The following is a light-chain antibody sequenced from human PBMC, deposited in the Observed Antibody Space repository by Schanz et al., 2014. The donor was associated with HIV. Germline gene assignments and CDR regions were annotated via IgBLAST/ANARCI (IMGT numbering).Light chain of an antibody. V-gene: IGLV1-40*01. CDR1: SSNIGAGYD. CDR2: TDG. Sequence: QSVLTQPPSVSGAPGQRVTISCTGSSSNIGAGYDVHWYQQLPGTAPKFLISTDGGRPSGVPDRFSGSKSGTSASLAITGLQAEDEADYYCSSYTNHNTVIFGGGTKLTVL. J-gene: IGLJ2*01. CDR3: SSYTNHNTVI.